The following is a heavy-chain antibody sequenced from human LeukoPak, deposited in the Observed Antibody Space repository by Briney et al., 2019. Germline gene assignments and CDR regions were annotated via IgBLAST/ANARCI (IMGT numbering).Heavy chain of an antibody. CDR2: ITDSGDGE. J-gene: IGHJ4*02. CDR3: AKVRAYTYDSGLDY. D-gene: IGHD5-18*01. V-gene: IGHV3-23*01. CDR1: GFTFSSSA. Sequence: GGSLRLSCAASGFTFSSSAMSWVRQAPGEGLAWVSSITDSGDGEYYADSVKGRFTISRDDSKNTLYLQMNNLRAEDTAVYYCAKVRAYTYDSGLDYWGQGTLVTVSS.